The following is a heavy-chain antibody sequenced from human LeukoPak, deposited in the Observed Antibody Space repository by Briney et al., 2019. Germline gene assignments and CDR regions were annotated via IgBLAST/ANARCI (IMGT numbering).Heavy chain of an antibody. D-gene: IGHD3-10*01. J-gene: IGHJ4*02. CDR1: GFTFSSYN. V-gene: IGHV3-21*01. Sequence: GGSLRLSCAASGFTFSSYNMNWVRQAPGKGLEWVSSISTTSDYIYYADSLKGRFTISRDNAKNSLYLQMNSLRAEDTAVYYCAKTRGSGPFDYWGQGTLVTVSS. CDR2: ISTTSDYI. CDR3: AKTRGSGPFDY.